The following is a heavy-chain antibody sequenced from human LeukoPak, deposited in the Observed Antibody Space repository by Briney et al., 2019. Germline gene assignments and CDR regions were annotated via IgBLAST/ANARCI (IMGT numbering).Heavy chain of an antibody. CDR3: AKGLAYDSSGYLRY. Sequence: GGSLRLSCAASGFTFSSYAMSWVRQAPGKGLEWVSAISGSGGSTYYADSVKGRFTISGDNSKNTLYLQMNSLRAEDTAVYYCAKGLAYDSSGYLRYWGQGTLVTVSS. CDR2: ISGSGGST. D-gene: IGHD3-22*01. V-gene: IGHV3-23*01. CDR1: GFTFSSYA. J-gene: IGHJ4*02.